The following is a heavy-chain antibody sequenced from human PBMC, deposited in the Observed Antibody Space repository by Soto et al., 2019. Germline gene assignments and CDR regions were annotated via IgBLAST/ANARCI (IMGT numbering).Heavy chain of an antibody. J-gene: IGHJ6*02. CDR2: TYYRSKWYN. V-gene: IGHV6-1*01. Sequence: SQTLSLTCAISGDSVSSNSAAWNWIRQSPSRGLEWLGGTYYRSKWYNDYAVSVKSRITINPDTSKNQFSLQLNSVTPEDTAVYYCARDHIVVVPAAMGVGSFYYYGMDVWGQGITVTVSS. CDR1: GDSVSSNSAA. D-gene: IGHD2-2*01. CDR3: ARDHIVVVPAAMGVGSFYYYGMDV.